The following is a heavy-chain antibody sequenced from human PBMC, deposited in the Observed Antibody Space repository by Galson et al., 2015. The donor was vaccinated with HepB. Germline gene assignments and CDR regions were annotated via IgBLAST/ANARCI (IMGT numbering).Heavy chain of an antibody. J-gene: IGHJ3*02. V-gene: IGHV3-23*01. CDR3: AKVFAGGYGDAFDI. D-gene: IGHD3-16*01. Sequence: SLRLSCAASGFTFNSYAMSWVRQPPGKGLEWVSAISGSGTSTYYADSVEGRFTISRDNSKNTLYLQMNSLRVEDTAVYYCAKVFAGGYGDAFDIWGQGTMVTVSS. CDR1: GFTFNSYA. CDR2: ISGSGTST.